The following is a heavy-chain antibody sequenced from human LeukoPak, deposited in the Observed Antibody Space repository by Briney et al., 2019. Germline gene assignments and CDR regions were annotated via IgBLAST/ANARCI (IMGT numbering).Heavy chain of an antibody. V-gene: IGHV3-30*04. CDR2: ISYDGSNK. Sequence: GGSLRLSCAASGVTFSSYAMHWVRQAPGKGLEWVAVISYDGSNKYYADSVKGRFTISRDNSKNTLYLQMNSLRAEDTAVYYCARHEAGVATAWTYYGMDVWGQGTTVTVSS. J-gene: IGHJ6*02. CDR1: GVTFSSYA. D-gene: IGHD5-12*01. CDR3: ARHEAGVATAWTYYGMDV.